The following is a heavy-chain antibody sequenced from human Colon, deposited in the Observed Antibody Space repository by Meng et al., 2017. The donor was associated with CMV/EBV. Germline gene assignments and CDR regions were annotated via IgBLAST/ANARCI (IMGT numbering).Heavy chain of an antibody. CDR3: GRGRSHGEVDY. D-gene: IGHD4-17*01. CDR1: GGSISSHY. V-gene: IGHV4-59*11. CDR2: IFYSGTT. J-gene: IGHJ4*02. Sequence: SETLSLTCTVSGGSISSHYWTWIRQPPGKGLEWIGNIFYSGTTNYNPSLKSRVIISVDRSKNQFSLNLRSVTAADTAMYYCGRGRSHGEVDYWGQGTLVTVSS.